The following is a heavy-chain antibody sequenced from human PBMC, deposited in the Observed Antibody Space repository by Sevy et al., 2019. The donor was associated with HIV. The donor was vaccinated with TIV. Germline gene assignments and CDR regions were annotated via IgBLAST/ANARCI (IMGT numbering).Heavy chain of an antibody. CDR1: GYTFTSYG. CDR3: ARDPNDSSGYYWNYYYYYGMDV. Sequence: GSVKVSCKASGYTFTSYGISWVRQAPGQGLEWMGWISAYNGNTNYAQKLQGRVTMTTDTSTSTAYMELRSLRSDDTAVYYCARDPNDSSGYYWNYYYYYGMDVWGQGTTVTVSS. J-gene: IGHJ6*02. D-gene: IGHD3-22*01. CDR2: ISAYNGNT. V-gene: IGHV1-18*01.